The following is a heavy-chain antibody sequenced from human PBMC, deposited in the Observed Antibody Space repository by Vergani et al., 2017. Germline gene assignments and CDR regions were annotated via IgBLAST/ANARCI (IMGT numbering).Heavy chain of an antibody. Sequence: QGQLAQSGAEVKKPGSSVKVSCKASGGTFSSSAISWVRQAPGQGLEWMGGIIPIFGTANYAQKFQGRVTITADESTSTAYMELSSLRSEDTAVYYCARDRELLRYYYYYGMDVWGQGTTVTVSS. CDR3: ARDRELLRYYYYYGMDV. V-gene: IGHV1-69*12. CDR2: IIPIFGTA. J-gene: IGHJ6*02. D-gene: IGHD1-26*01. CDR1: GGTFSSSA.